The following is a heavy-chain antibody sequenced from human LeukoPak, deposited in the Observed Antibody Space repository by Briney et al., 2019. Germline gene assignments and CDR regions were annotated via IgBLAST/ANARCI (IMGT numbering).Heavy chain of an antibody. V-gene: IGHV4-34*01. CDR2: INHSGST. Sequence: SETLSLTCAVYGGSFSGRYWGWIRQPPGKGLEWIGQINHSGSTNYNPSLKSRVTMSVDTSKNQFSLKLSSVTAADTAVYYCARHTRPSSFDYWGQGTLVTVSS. CDR1: GGSFSGRY. J-gene: IGHJ4*02. D-gene: IGHD2-15*01. CDR3: ARHTRPSSFDY.